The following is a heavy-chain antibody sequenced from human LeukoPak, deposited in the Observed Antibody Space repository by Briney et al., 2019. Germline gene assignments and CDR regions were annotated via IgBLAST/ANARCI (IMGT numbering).Heavy chain of an antibody. CDR3: TRRVGGTPDH. CDR1: GFKFDDYA. V-gene: IGHV3-23*01. D-gene: IGHD1-26*01. J-gene: IGHJ5*02. Sequence: GGSLRLSCAASGFKFDDYAMHWVRHLPGKGLEWVSAIGADGRSTDYADSVKGRFTISRDISKNTLYLQMNSLRAEDTALYYCTRRVGGTPDHWGLGTLVTVSS. CDR2: IGADGRST.